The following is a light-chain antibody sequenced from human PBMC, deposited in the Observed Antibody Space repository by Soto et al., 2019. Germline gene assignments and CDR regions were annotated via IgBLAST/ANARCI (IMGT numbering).Light chain of an antibody. J-gene: IGLJ2*01. CDR2: EGS. CDR3: CSYAPGGTNVV. CDR1: SSDIGSYNL. Sequence: QSVLTQPASVSGSPGQSITISCTGISSDIGSYNLVSWYQQHPGKAPKLMIYEGSKRPSGVSDRFSGSKSGNTASLTISGLQAEDEADYYCCSYAPGGTNVVIGGGTKVTVL. V-gene: IGLV2-23*01.